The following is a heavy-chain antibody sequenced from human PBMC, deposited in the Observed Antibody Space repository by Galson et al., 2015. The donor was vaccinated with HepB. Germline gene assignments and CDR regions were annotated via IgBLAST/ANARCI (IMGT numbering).Heavy chain of an antibody. CDR3: ARDSSSGWYGQGWFDP. V-gene: IGHV1-69*10. CDR2: IIPIFGIA. Sequence: SVKVSSKASGGTFSSYAISWVRQAPGQGLEWMGGIIPIFGIANYAQKFQGRVTITADKSTSTAYMELSSLRSEDTAVYYCARDSSSGWYGQGWFDPWGQGTLVTVSS. D-gene: IGHD6-19*01. CDR1: GGTFSSYA. J-gene: IGHJ5*02.